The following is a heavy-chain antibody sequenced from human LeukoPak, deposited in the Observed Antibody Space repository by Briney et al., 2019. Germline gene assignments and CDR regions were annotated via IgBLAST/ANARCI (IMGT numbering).Heavy chain of an antibody. CDR1: GGSISSYY. CDR2: IYYSGST. D-gene: IGHD1-7*01. J-gene: IGHJ5*02. Sequence: SETLSLTCTVSGGSISSYYWSWIRQPPGKGLEWIGYIYYSGSTNYNPSLKSRVTISVDTSKNQFSLKLSSVTAADTAVYYCARDLAGTTGWFDPWGQGTLVTVSP. CDR3: ARDLAGTTGWFDP. V-gene: IGHV4-59*01.